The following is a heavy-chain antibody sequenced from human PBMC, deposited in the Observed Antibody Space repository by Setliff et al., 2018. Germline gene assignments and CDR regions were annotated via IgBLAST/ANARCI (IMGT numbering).Heavy chain of an antibody. Sequence: SETLSLTCAVYGGSFSGHHWCWIRQPPWKGLEWIGEINHSGSANYNPSLKSRVTISLDTSKNHFSLKLDSVTAADTALYYCARSPSSGAYWNPRPFYSDYWARGTLVTVSS. CDR2: INHSGSA. CDR3: ARSPSSGAYWNPRPFYSDY. J-gene: IGHJ4*02. V-gene: IGHV4-34*01. CDR1: GGSFSGHH. D-gene: IGHD1-26*01.